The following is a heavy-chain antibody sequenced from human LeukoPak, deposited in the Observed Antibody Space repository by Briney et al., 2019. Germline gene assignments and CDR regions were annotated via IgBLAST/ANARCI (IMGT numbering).Heavy chain of an antibody. CDR2: ISGSGGST. CDR1: GFTFSTYA. CDR3: ARLSSSWYAFDY. D-gene: IGHD6-13*01. J-gene: IGHJ4*02. V-gene: IGHV3-23*01. Sequence: GGSLRLSCAASGFTFSTYAMHWVRQSPGKGLEWVSGISGSGGSTYYADSVKGRFTISRDNSKNTLYLQMNSLRAEDTAVYYCARLSSSWYAFDYWGQGTLVTVSS.